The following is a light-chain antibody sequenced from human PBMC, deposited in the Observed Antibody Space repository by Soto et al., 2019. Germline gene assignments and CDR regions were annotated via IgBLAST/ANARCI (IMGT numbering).Light chain of an antibody. CDR1: SSDVGGYNY. CDR3: SSYTTTSTVV. J-gene: IGLJ2*01. CDR2: DVT. V-gene: IGLV2-14*03. Sequence: QSVLTQPASVSGSPGQSITISCPGTSSDVGGYNYVSWYQHHPGKAPKLMIYDVTNRPSGVSNRFSGSKSGNTASLTISGVQSEDEASYYCSSYTTTSTVVFGGGTKLTVL.